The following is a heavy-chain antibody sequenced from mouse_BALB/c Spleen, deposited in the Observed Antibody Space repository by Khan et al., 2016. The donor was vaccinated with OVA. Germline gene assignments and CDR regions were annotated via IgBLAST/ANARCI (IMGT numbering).Heavy chain of an antibody. J-gene: IGHJ1*01. CDR1: GYTFTNYG. CDR2: INTYTGEP. Sequence: QSQLVQSGPELKKPGETVKISCKASGYTFTNYGMNWVKQAPGKGLKWMGWINTYTGEPTYADDFTGRFAFSLETSASTAYLQINNLKNEDMATYFRAKNYHSYDRYCDVWGAGTTVTVSS. V-gene: IGHV9-1*02. D-gene: IGHD2-12*01. CDR3: AKNYHSYDRYCDV.